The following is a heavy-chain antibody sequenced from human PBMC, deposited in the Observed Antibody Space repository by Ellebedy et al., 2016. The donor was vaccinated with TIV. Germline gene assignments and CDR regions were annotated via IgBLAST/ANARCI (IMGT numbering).Heavy chain of an antibody. D-gene: IGHD4-17*01. Sequence: GESLKISCAASGFSFRNYWMGWVRQAPGKGLEWVANIYQDGSDQYYVDSVKGRFTISRDNANKSLFLQMNNRRVEDTAVYYCARRGSYGDYAVQINSWFDTWGRGTLVTVSS. J-gene: IGHJ5*02. V-gene: IGHV3-7*01. CDR2: IYQDGSDQ. CDR3: ARRGSYGDYAVQINSWFDT. CDR1: GFSFRNYW.